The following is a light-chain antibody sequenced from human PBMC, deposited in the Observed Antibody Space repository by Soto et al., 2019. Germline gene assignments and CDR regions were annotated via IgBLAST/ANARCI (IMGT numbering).Light chain of an antibody. Sequence: QSALTQPASVSGSPGQSITIPCTGTSSDVGGSNYVSWYQQHPGDAPKLMIYGVSNRPSGVSYRFSGSKSGNTASLTISGLQAEDEADYFCSSYTASNSVLFGGGTQLTVL. CDR2: GVS. V-gene: IGLV2-14*01. CDR3: SSYTASNSVL. J-gene: IGLJ2*01. CDR1: SSDVGGSNY.